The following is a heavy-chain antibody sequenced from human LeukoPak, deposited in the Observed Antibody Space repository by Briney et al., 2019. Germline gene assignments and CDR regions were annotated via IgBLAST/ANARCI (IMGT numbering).Heavy chain of an antibody. CDR3: ITPLPYSAQ. J-gene: IGHJ4*02. D-gene: IGHD2-21*01. V-gene: IGHV3-15*07. Sequence: GRSLRLSCAASGFTFSSYGMNWVRQAPGKGLEWVGRIKPKTDGETTEYAAPVKGRFSISRDDSKNMLYLQMNSLKTEDTAVYYCITPLPYSAQGGQGTLVTVSS. CDR2: IKPKTDGETT. CDR1: GFTFSSYG.